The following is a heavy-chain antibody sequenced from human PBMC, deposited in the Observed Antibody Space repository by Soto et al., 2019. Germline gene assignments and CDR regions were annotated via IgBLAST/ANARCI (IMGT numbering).Heavy chain of an antibody. D-gene: IGHD3-16*01. V-gene: IGHV2-5*02. J-gene: IGHJ4*02. CDR3: AHRIGGLDY. CDR1: GFSLSTSGVG. Sequence: QITLKESGPTLVKPTQTLTLTCTFSGFSLSTSGVGVGWIRQPPGKALEWLALIYWDDDKRYSPSLKSRLIITKYTSKNQVVLTMTNMDPLDTAPYYCAHRIGGLDYWGQGTLVTVSS. CDR2: IYWDDDK.